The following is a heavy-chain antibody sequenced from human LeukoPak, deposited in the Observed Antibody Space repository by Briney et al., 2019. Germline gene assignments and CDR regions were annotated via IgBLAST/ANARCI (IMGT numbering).Heavy chain of an antibody. CDR3: ARVGAYSSGYYSLDY. V-gene: IGHV4-30-4*01. Sequence: PSETLSLTCTVSGGSISSGDYYWNWIRQPPGKGLEWIGYIYYSGSTYYNPSLKSRVTISVDTSKNQFSLKLSSVTAADTAVYYCARVGAYSSGYYSLDYWGQGTLVTVSS. CDR1: GGSISSGDYY. D-gene: IGHD3-22*01. J-gene: IGHJ4*02. CDR2: IYYSGST.